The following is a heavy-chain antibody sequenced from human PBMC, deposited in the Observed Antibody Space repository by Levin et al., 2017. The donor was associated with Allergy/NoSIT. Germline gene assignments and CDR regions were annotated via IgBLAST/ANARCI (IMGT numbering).Heavy chain of an antibody. CDR2: ISSSGNSK. CDR3: ARAKSDGYDI. Sequence: GGSLRLSCAASGFTFSDYYMGLIRQAPGKGLEWVSYISSSGNSKYYADSVKGRFTVSRDNAKNSLYLQMNSLRAEDTAVYYCARAKSDGYDIWGQGTMVTVSS. V-gene: IGHV3-11*01. CDR1: GFTFSDYY. J-gene: IGHJ3*02.